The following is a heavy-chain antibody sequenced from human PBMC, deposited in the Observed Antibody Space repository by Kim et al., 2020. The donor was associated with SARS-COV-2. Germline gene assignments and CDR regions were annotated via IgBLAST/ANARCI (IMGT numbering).Heavy chain of an antibody. CDR1: GFTFSSYG. D-gene: IGHD3-3*01. J-gene: IGHJ3*02. V-gene: IGHV3-33*01. CDR2: IWYDGSNK. CDR3: ARDYAFWSGYYTGLGGAFDI. Sequence: GGSLRLSCAASGFTFSSYGMHWVRQAPGKGLEWVAVIWYDGSNKYYADSVKGRFTISRDNSKNTLYLQMNSLRAEDTAVYYCARDYAFWSGYYTGLGGAFDIWGQGTMVTVSS.